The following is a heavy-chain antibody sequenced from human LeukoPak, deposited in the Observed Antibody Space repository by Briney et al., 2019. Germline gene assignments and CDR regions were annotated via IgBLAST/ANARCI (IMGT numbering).Heavy chain of an antibody. D-gene: IGHD6-19*01. Sequence: GSQRLSSAASGFTFSSYWMSWVRQAPGKGLEWVANIKQDGSEKYYVDSVKGRFTISRDNAKNSLYLQMNSLRAEDTAVYYCAREAVAPLSSDWFDPWGQGTLVTVSS. CDR1: GFTFSSYW. CDR3: AREAVAPLSSDWFDP. J-gene: IGHJ5*02. CDR2: IKQDGSEK. V-gene: IGHV3-7*01.